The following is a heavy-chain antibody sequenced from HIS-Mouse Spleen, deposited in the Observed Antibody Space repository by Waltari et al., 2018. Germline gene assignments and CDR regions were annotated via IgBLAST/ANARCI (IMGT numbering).Heavy chain of an antibody. J-gene: IGHJ4*02. Sequence: EVQLVESGGGLVQPGGSLRLSCAASGFTFSSYWMHWVRQAPGKGLVCVSRIHCDGSSTSYADSVKCRFTISRDNAKNTLYLQMNSLRAEDTAVYYCAREWQGYCSGGSCYSDYWGQGTLVTVSS. CDR3: AREWQGYCSGGSCYSDY. D-gene: IGHD2-15*01. CDR2: IHCDGSST. V-gene: IGHV3-74*01. CDR1: GFTFSSYW.